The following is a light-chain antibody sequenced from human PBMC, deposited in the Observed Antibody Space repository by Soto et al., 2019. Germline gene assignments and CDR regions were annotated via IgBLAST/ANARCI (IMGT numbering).Light chain of an antibody. CDR2: RAS. V-gene: IGKV3-15*01. CDR1: QSVSSN. CDR3: QQYNNWPPST. Sequence: EIVMTQSPATLSVSPGERATLSCWASQSVSSNLAWYQHKPGQGPRLLIYRASTRATGIPARFSGSGSGTEFTLTISSLQSEDCAVYYCQQYNNWPPSTLGQGTKVEIK. J-gene: IGKJ1*01.